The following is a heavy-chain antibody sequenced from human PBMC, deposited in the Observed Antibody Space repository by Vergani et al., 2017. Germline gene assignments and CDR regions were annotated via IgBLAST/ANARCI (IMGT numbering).Heavy chain of an antibody. CDR2: ISWDGGST. V-gene: IGHV3-43*01. Sequence: EVQLVESGGVVVQPGGPLRLSCAASGFTFDDYTMHWVRQAPGKGLEWVSLISWDGGSTYYADSVKGRFTISRDNSKNSLYLQMNSLRTEDTALYYCAKESGSYRGYFDYWGQGTLVTVSS. D-gene: IGHD1-26*01. CDR1: GFTFDDYT. J-gene: IGHJ4*02. CDR3: AKESGSYRGYFDY.